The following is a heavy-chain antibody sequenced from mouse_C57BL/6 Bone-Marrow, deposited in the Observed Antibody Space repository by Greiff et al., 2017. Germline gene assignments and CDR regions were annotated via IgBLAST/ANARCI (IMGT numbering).Heavy chain of an antibody. D-gene: IGHD1-1*01. V-gene: IGHV5-6*02. CDR1: GFTFSSYG. CDR3: ARHGNYVPYYAMDY. J-gene: IGHJ4*01. Sequence: DVMLVESGGDLVKPGGSLKLSCAASGFTFSSYGMSWVRQTPDKRLEWVATISSGGSYTYYPDRVKGRFTISRDNAKNNLYLQMSSLKSEDTAMYYCARHGNYVPYYAMDYWGQGTSVTVSS. CDR2: ISSGGSYT.